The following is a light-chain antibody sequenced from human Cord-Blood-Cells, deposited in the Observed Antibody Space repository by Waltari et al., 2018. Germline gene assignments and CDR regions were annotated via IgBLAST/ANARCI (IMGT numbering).Light chain of an antibody. CDR3: QQYDNLPLT. V-gene: IGKV1-33*01. J-gene: IGKJ4*01. Sequence: DIQMTQSPSSLSASVGDRVTITYQASQDISNYLNCNQQKPGKAPKLLIYDASNLETGVPSRFSGSGSGTDFTFTISSLQPEDIATYYCQQYDNLPLTFGGGTKVEIK. CDR1: QDISNY. CDR2: DAS.